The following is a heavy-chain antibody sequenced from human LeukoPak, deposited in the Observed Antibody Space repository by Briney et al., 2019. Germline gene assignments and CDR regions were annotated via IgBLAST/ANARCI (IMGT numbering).Heavy chain of an antibody. D-gene: IGHD2-15*01. J-gene: IGHJ4*02. CDR3: ARSGGYCSGGSCYSEYYFDY. CDR2: ISAYNGNT. V-gene: IGHV1-18*01. CDR1: GYTFTSYG. Sequence: ASVKVSCKASGYTFTSYGISWVRQAPGQGLEWMGWISAYNGNTNCAQKLQGRVTMTTDTSTSTAYMELRSLRSDDTAVYYCARSGGYCSGGSCYSEYYFDYSGQGTLVTVSS.